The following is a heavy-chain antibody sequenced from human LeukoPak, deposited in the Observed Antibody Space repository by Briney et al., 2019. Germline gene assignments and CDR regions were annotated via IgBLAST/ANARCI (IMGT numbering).Heavy chain of an antibody. J-gene: IGHJ4*02. CDR2: IYSGGST. CDR3: ARLKEQWLGPFDY. CDR1: GFTVSSNY. Sequence: GGSLRLSCAASGFTVSSNYMSWVRQAPGKGLEWVSVIYSGGSTYYADSVKGRFTISRDNSKNTLYLQMNSLRAEDTAVYYCARLKEQWLGPFDYWGQGTLVTVSS. D-gene: IGHD6-19*01. V-gene: IGHV3-53*01.